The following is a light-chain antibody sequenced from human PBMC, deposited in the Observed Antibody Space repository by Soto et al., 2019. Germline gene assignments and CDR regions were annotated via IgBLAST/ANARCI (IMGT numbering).Light chain of an antibody. CDR2: GAS. Sequence: IVLTQSPGTLSLSPGERATLSCRASQSVTNTYLAWYQQKPGQAPRLLIYGASTRATGIPDRFSGSGSGTDFTLTISRLEPEDFVVYYCQHYHESPRTFGQGTKVEV. CDR1: QSVTNTY. CDR3: QHYHESPRT. J-gene: IGKJ1*01. V-gene: IGKV3-20*01.